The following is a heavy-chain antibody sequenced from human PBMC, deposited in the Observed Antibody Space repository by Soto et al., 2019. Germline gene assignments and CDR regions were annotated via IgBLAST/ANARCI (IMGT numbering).Heavy chain of an antibody. CDR3: GRSSSGYGPRRGYVFHI. CDR2: INHSGST. D-gene: IGHD3-22*01. Sequence: SETLSLTCAVYGGSFSGYYWSWIRQPPGKGLEWIGEINHSGSTNYNPSLKSRVTISVDTSKNQFSLKLSSVTAADTAVDYCGRSSSGYGPRRGYVFHIWAQGTMVTVSS. V-gene: IGHV4-34*01. CDR1: GGSFSGYY. J-gene: IGHJ3*02.